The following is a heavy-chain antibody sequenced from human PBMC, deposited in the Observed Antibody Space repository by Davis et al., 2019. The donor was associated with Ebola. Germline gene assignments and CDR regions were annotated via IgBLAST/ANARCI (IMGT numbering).Heavy chain of an antibody. V-gene: IGHV4-34*01. CDR2: INHSGST. CDR1: GGSFSGYY. Sequence: PSETLSLTCAVYGGSFSGYYWSWIRQPPGKGLEWIGEINHSGSTNYNPSLKSRVTISVDTSKNQFSLKLSSVTAADTAVYYCAREYDYYMDVWGKGTTVTVSS. J-gene: IGHJ6*03. D-gene: IGHD3-3*01. CDR3: AREYDYYMDV.